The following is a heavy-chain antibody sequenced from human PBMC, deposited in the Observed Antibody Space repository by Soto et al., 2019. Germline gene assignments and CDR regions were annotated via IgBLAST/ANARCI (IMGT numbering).Heavy chain of an antibody. D-gene: IGHD1-1*01. CDR3: ARGRYGDY. CDR1: GYTFTSYG. J-gene: IGHJ4*02. Sequence: QVHLVQSGAEVKKPGASVKVSCKASGYTFTSYGITWVRQAPGQGLEWMGWISAHNGNTDYAQKLQGRVIVTRYISTSTADMELRGLRCDDKAVYYCARGRYGDYWGQGALVTVSS. V-gene: IGHV1-18*01. CDR2: ISAHNGNT.